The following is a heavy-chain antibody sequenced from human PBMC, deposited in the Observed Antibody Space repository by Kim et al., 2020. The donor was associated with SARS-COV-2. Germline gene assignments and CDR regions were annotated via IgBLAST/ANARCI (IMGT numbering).Heavy chain of an antibody. CDR3: AKLAAVTLTFDNWFDP. CDR1: GFTFSTYA. V-gene: IGHV3-23*01. CDR2: ISATGGST. D-gene: IGHD4-17*01. J-gene: IGHJ5*02. Sequence: GGSLRLSCAASGFTFSTYAMTWVRQAPGKGLLEWVSGISATGGSTYYADSVKGRFIISRDNSKNTLYLEIKSPRAEDTAFYYCAKLAAVTLTFDNWFDPWGQGTLVTVSS.